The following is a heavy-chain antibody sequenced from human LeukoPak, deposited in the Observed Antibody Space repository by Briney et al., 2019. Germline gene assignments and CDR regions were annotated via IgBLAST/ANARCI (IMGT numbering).Heavy chain of an antibody. CDR3: ARGGLSLEWLPTVDAFDI. D-gene: IGHD3-3*01. V-gene: IGHV1-18*01. Sequence: GASVKVSCKASGYTFTSYGISWVRQAPGQGLEWMGWISAYNGNTNYAQKLQGRVTMTTDTSTSTAYMELRSLRSDDTAVYYCARGGLSLEWLPTVDAFDIWGQGTMVTVSS. CDR1: GYTFTSYG. CDR2: ISAYNGNT. J-gene: IGHJ3*02.